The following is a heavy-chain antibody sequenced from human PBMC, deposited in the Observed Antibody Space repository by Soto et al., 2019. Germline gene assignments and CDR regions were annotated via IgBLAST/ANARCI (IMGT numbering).Heavy chain of an antibody. Sequence: GGSLRLSCAASGFTFSTYVISWVRQAPGKGLVWVAAINNNVGSTYYADSVKGRFTISRDNSKKTVYLQMNSLRAEDTAVYYCAKVLLWFGELTGGMDVWGQGTTVTVSS. D-gene: IGHD3-10*01. CDR1: GFTFSTYV. J-gene: IGHJ6*02. CDR3: AKVLLWFGELTGGMDV. V-gene: IGHV3-23*01. CDR2: INNNVGST.